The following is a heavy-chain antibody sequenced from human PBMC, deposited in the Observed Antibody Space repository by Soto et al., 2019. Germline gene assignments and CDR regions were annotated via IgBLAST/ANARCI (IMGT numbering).Heavy chain of an antibody. CDR2: IYDSGTT. D-gene: IGHD4-17*01. J-gene: IGHJ4*02. Sequence: QVPLRESGPGLVRPSETLSLTCTVSGGSITGYYWSWIRQPPGKGLEWIGYIYDSGTTTYHAALKSRVTRSADTSKNQWSRNLRSVTAADTAVYYCARRNYGAEGYFFDFWGQGLLVTVSS. CDR1: GGSITGYY. V-gene: IGHV4-59*08. CDR3: ARRNYGAEGYFFDF.